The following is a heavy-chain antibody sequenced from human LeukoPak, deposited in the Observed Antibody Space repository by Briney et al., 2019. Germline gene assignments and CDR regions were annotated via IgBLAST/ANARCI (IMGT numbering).Heavy chain of an antibody. CDR3: ARGYYFGSGNAFDI. Sequence: SETLSLTCTVSGYSISSGYYWGWIRQPPGKGLEWIGSIYHSGSTYYNPSLKSRVTISVDTSKNQFSLKLSSVTAADTAVYYCARGYYFGSGNAFDIWGQGTMVTVSS. CDR1: GYSISSGYY. D-gene: IGHD3-10*01. J-gene: IGHJ3*02. V-gene: IGHV4-38-2*02. CDR2: IYHSGST.